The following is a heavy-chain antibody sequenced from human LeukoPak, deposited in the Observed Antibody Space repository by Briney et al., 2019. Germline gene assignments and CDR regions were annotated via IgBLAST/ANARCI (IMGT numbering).Heavy chain of an antibody. Sequence: GGSLRLSCAASGFSFGNYWMTWVRQAPGKGLEWVANIKQDESEKYYVDAVKGRFTISRDNAKNSLYLQMNNLRAEDTAVYFCARCWPRGWFDPWGRGTLVTVSS. V-gene: IGHV3-7*01. CDR2: IKQDESEK. J-gene: IGHJ5*02. CDR3: ARCWPRGWFDP. CDR1: GFSFGNYW.